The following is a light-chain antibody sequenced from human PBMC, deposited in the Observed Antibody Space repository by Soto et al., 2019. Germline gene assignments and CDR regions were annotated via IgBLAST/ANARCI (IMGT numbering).Light chain of an antibody. CDR2: DAS. Sequence: DIQMTQSPSTLSASVGDRVTITCRASQTISNLLAWYQQKPGKAPKLLIYDASTLESGVPSRFSGSGSVTEFTLTINSLQPQDFATYYCQQHNIYPVDFGQGTKVEI. CDR3: QQHNIYPVD. CDR1: QTISNL. J-gene: IGKJ2*01. V-gene: IGKV1-5*01.